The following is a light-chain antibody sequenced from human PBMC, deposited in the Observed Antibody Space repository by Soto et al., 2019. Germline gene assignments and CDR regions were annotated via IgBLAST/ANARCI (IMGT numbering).Light chain of an antibody. Sequence: DIQMTQSPSSLSASVGDRVTITCRASQSISSYLNWYQQKPGKAPKLLIYAASSLQSGVPSRFSGSGSGTDFILTISSLQPEDFATYYCQQSYSTPWFTFGPGTKVDIK. CDR2: AAS. CDR3: QQSYSTPWFT. V-gene: IGKV1-39*01. CDR1: QSISSY. J-gene: IGKJ3*01.